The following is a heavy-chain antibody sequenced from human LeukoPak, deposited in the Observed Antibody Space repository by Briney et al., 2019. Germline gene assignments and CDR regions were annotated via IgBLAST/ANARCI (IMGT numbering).Heavy chain of an antibody. CDR1: GFTFSNYW. Sequence: PGGSLRLSCTASGFTFSNYWMFWVRQAPGRGLVFVSRTNSDGSRTDYADSVKGRFTISRDNSKNTLYLQMNSLRAEDTAVYYCQATDYYDSSSYYPGYWGQGTLVTVSS. CDR2: TNSDGSRT. CDR3: QATDYYDSSSYYPGY. V-gene: IGHV3-74*01. J-gene: IGHJ4*02. D-gene: IGHD3-22*01.